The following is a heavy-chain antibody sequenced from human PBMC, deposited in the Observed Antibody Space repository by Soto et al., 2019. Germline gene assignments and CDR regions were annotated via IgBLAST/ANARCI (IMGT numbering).Heavy chain of an antibody. J-gene: IGHJ6*02. Sequence: SVKVSCKASGGTFSSYAISWVLQAPGQGLEWMGGIIPIFGTANYAQKFKGRVTITADESTSTAYMELSSLRSEDTAVYYCASGTRVFGVVILYYYYYGMDVWGQGTTVTVSS. CDR3: ASGTRVFGVVILYYYYYGMDV. CDR2: IIPIFGTA. D-gene: IGHD3-3*01. CDR1: GGTFSSYA. V-gene: IGHV1-69*13.